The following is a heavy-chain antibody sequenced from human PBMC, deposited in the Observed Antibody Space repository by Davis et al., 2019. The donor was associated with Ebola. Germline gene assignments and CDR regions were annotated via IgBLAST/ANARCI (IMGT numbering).Heavy chain of an antibody. V-gene: IGHV1-18*01. CDR3: ARAQFPTTSDH. J-gene: IGHJ4*02. Sequence: AASVKVSCKASGYTFTSYGISRVRQAPGQGLEWMGWISAYNGNTNYAQKLQGRVTMTTDTPTSTAYMEVGSLRSDDTAVYYCARAQFPTTSDHWGQGTLVTVSS. CDR2: ISAYNGNT. CDR1: GYTFTSYG. D-gene: IGHD1-1*01.